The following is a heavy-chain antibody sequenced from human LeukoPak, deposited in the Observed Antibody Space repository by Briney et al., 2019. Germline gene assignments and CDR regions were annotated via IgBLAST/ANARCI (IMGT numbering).Heavy chain of an antibody. CDR1: GVSISTYS. Sequence: SETLSLTCTVSGVSISTYSWSWIRQPPGKGLEWIGYISYSGSTSYNPSLRSRVTISVDTSKNQFSLKLSSVTAADTAVYYCAKALPYVSPPVGWGGQGTLVTVSS. V-gene: IGHV4-59*01. D-gene: IGHD4-23*01. J-gene: IGHJ4*02. CDR2: ISYSGST. CDR3: AKALPYVSPPVGW.